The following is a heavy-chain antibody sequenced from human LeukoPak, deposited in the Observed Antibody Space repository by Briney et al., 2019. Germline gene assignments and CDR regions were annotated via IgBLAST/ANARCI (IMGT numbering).Heavy chain of an antibody. D-gene: IGHD1-1*01. J-gene: IGHJ5*02. Sequence: SETLSLTCTVSGGSISSSSYYWGWIRQPPGKGLEWIGSIYYSGSTYYNPSLKSRVTISVYTSKNQFSLKLSSVTAADTSVYYCARVPGGALNWFDPWGQGTLVTVSS. CDR2: IYYSGST. V-gene: IGHV4-39*01. CDR1: GGSISSSSYY. CDR3: ARVPGGALNWFDP.